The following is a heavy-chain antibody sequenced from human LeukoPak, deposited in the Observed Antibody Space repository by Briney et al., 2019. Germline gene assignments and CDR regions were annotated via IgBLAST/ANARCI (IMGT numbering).Heavy chain of an antibody. D-gene: IGHD1-26*01. V-gene: IGHV4-4*02. Sequence: SETLSLTCAVSGGSITTTNWWSWVRQPPGKGLEWIGEVHLSGATNYNPSLESRVSMSIDKSKNHLSLEVTSVTAADTAIYYCTRESGAFSPFGFWGEGTLLTVSS. CDR1: GGSITTTNW. CDR3: TRESGAFSPFGF. CDR2: VHLSGAT. J-gene: IGHJ4*02.